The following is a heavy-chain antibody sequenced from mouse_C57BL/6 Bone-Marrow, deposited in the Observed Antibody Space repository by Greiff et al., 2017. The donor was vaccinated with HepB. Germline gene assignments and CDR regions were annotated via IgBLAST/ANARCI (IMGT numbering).Heavy chain of an antibody. J-gene: IGHJ4*01. V-gene: IGHV1-85*01. CDR2: IYPRDGST. Sequence: QVQLQQSGPELVKPGASVKLSCKASGYTFTSYGINWVKQRPGQGLEWIGWIYPRDGSTKYNEKFKGKATLTVDTSSSTAYMELHSLTSEDSAVYFCARAATVVAPVYGGKGTSVTVSS. D-gene: IGHD1-1*01. CDR1: GYTFTSYG. CDR3: ARAATVVAPVY.